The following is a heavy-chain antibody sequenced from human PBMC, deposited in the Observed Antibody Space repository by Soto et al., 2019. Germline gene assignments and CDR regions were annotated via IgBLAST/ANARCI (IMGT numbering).Heavy chain of an antibody. Sequence: GGSLRLSCAASGFTFSNAWMSWVRQAPGKGLEWVGRIKSKTDGGTTDYAAPVKGRFTISRDDSKNTLYLQMNSLKTEDTAVYYCTTDYPNSWGPIDWYCDLWGRGTLVTVSS. V-gene: IGHV3-15*01. J-gene: IGHJ2*01. CDR3: TTDYPNSWGPIDWYCDL. CDR2: IKSKTDGGTT. D-gene: IGHD7-27*01. CDR1: GFTFSNAW.